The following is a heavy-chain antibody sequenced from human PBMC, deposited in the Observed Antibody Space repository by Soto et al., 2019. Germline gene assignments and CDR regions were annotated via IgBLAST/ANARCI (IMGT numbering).Heavy chain of an antibody. CDR2: ISGSGGST. CDR3: AKVLLAAAGTPNHGNPVYYFDD. CDR1: GFTFSSYA. V-gene: IGHV3-23*01. Sequence: PGGSLRLSCAASGFTFSSYAMSWVRQAPGKGLEWVSAISGSGGSTYYADSVKGRFTISRDNSKNTLYLQMNSLRVEDTAVYYCAKVLLAAAGTPNHGNPVYYFDDWGQGIRVTVAS. J-gene: IGHJ4*02. D-gene: IGHD6-13*01.